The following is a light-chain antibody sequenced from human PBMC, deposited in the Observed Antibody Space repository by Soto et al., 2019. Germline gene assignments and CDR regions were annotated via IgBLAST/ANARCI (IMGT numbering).Light chain of an antibody. Sequence: DLVMTQSPLALPVTPGEPASICCRSSQSLLHSNGYNYLDWYLQKPGQSPQLLIYLGSNRASGVPDRFSGSGSGTDFTLKISRVEAEDVGVYYCMHALQTPWTFGQGTKVEIK. CDR2: LGS. CDR1: QSLLHSNGYNY. J-gene: IGKJ1*01. CDR3: MHALQTPWT. V-gene: IGKV2-28*01.